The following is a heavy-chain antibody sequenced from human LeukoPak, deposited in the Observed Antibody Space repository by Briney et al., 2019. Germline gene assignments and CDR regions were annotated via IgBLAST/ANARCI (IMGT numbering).Heavy chain of an antibody. CDR3: ARNILFAFDI. V-gene: IGHV3-53*01. CDR2: IYNDGRT. J-gene: IGHJ3*02. Sequence: GGPLRLSCAASGLTDSSSYMSWLRHAPGEGLEWVSIIYNDGRTYYADSMKGRFTISRDNSKNTLYPQVNSLRAEYTAMYYCARNILFAFDIWGQGTMVTVSS. CDR1: GLTDSSSY.